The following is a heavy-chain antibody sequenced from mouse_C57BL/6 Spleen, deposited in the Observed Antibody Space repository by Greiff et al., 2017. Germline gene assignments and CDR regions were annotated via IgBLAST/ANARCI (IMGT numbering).Heavy chain of an antibody. Sequence: VQLKESGPGLVKPSQSLSLTCSVTGYSITSGYYWNWIRQFPGNKLEWMGYISYDGSNNYNPSLKNRISITRDTSKNQFFLKLNSVTTEDTATYNCARDPAQAAFDYWGQGTTLTVSS. D-gene: IGHD3-2*02. V-gene: IGHV3-6*01. CDR3: ARDPAQAAFDY. CDR2: ISYDGSN. CDR1: GYSITSGYY. J-gene: IGHJ2*01.